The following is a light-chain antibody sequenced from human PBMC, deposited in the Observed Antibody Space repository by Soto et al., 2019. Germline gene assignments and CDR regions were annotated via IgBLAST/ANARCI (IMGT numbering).Light chain of an antibody. J-gene: IGKJ1*01. CDR3: QQFSSSPQT. Sequence: ETVLTQSPGTLSLSPGERATLSCRASQSVSYNYLAWYQQKPGQAPRLLIHDVSRRATGIPDRFSGSGSGTDLTLTISRQEPEDLAVYFCQQFSSSPQTFGQGTKVDIK. CDR1: QSVSYNY. V-gene: IGKV3-20*01. CDR2: DVS.